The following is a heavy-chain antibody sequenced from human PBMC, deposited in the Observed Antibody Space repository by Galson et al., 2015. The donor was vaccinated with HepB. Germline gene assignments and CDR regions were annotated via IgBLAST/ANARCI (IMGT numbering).Heavy chain of an antibody. J-gene: IGHJ4*02. Sequence: QSGAEVKKPGESLRISCKGSGYSFTSYWISWVRQMPGKGLEWMGRIDPSDSYTNYSPSFQGHVTISADKSISTAYLQWSSLKASDTAMYYCARQDGIAVAGNLFDYWGQGTLVTVSS. V-gene: IGHV5-10-1*01. D-gene: IGHD6-19*01. CDR1: GYSFTSYW. CDR3: ARQDGIAVAGNLFDY. CDR2: IDPSDSYT.